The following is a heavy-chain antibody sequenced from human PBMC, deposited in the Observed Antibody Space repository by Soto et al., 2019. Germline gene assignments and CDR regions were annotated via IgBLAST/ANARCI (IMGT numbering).Heavy chain of an antibody. CDR1: GGSISSYY. CDR3: ARLRNTVATGAFDI. Sequence: SETLSLTCTVSGGSISSYYWSWIRQPPGKGLEWIGYIYYSGSTNYNPSLKSRVTISVDTSKNQFFLKLSSVTAADTAVYYCARLRNTVATGAFDILGHGTMVTVSS. V-gene: IGHV4-59*08. CDR2: IYYSGST. J-gene: IGHJ3*02. D-gene: IGHD4-17*01.